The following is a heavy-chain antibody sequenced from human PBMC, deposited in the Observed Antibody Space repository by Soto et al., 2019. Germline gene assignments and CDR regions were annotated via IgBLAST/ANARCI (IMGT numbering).Heavy chain of an antibody. J-gene: IGHJ4*02. Sequence: QLQLQESGSGLVKPSQTLSLTCAVSGGSISSGGYSWSWIRQPPGKGLEWIGYIYHSGSTYYNPSLKRRVTISVDRLKTQFSLKLSSVTAADTAVYYCARADYGGNRPFDYWGQGTLVTVSS. V-gene: IGHV4-30-2*01. CDR3: ARADYGGNRPFDY. CDR2: IYHSGST. D-gene: IGHD4-17*01. CDR1: GGSISSGGYS.